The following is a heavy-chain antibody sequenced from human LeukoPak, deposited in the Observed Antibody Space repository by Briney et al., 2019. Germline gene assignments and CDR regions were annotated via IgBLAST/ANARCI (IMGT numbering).Heavy chain of an antibody. V-gene: IGHV1-18*01. J-gene: IGHJ3*02. CDR3: VRDRSSSSRGDAFDI. D-gene: IGHD6-6*01. CDR1: GYTFTSYG. CDR2: ISAYNGNT. Sequence: ASVKVSCKASGYTFTSYGISWVRQAPGQGLEWMGWISAYNGNTNDAQKLQGRVTMTTDTSTSTAYMELRSLRSDDTAVYYCVRDRSSSSRGDAFDIWGQGTMVTVSS.